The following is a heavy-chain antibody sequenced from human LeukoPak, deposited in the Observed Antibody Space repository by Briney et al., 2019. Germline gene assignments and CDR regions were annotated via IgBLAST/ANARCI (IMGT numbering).Heavy chain of an antibody. CDR1: GFTFSSYS. V-gene: IGHV3-21*01. CDR2: ISSSSSYI. Sequence: GGSLRLSCAASGFTFSSYSMNWVRQAPGKGLEWVSSISSSSSYIYYADSVKGRFTISRDSAKNSLYLQMNSLRAGDTAVYYCARAHGDWFDPWGQGTLVTVSS. CDR3: ARAHGDWFDP. J-gene: IGHJ5*02. D-gene: IGHD3-10*01.